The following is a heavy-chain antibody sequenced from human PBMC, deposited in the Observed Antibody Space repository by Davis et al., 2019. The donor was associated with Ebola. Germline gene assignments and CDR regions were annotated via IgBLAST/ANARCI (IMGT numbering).Heavy chain of an antibody. Sequence: GESLKISCAASGFTFSGSSMHWVRQASGTGLEWVVRIGSKSNSYATAYAASVKGRFTISRDDSKNTAYLQMNSLKTEDTAVYYCTTTTTASDYWGQGTLVTVSS. CDR1: GFTFSGSS. D-gene: IGHD4-11*01. CDR3: TTTTTASDY. J-gene: IGHJ4*02. CDR2: IGSKSNSYAT. V-gene: IGHV3-73*01.